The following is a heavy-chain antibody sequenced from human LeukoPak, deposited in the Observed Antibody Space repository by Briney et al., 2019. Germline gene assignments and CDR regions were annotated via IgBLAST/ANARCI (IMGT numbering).Heavy chain of an antibody. CDR3: TRLRDAFDI. V-gene: IGHV3-73*01. CDR1: GFTFSGSA. J-gene: IGHJ3*02. Sequence: PGGSLRLSCAASGFTFSGSAIHWVRQASGEGLEWVGRIRSEGNSYATAYAASVKGRFTISRDDSKNTAYLQMNSLKTEDTAVYYCTRLRDAFDIWGQGTRVTVSS. CDR2: IRSEGNSYAT.